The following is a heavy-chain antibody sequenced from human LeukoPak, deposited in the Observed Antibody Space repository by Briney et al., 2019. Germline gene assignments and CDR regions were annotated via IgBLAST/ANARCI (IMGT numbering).Heavy chain of an antibody. CDR1: GFTFSTYA. D-gene: IGHD3-9*01. CDR3: ARDPGYAIYYFDY. Sequence: PGRSLRLSCAASGFTFSTYAMSWVRQAPGKGLEWVSTISGNGGSTYYADSVRGRFTISRDNSKNTLYLQMNSLRAEDTAVYYCARDPGYAIYYFDYWGQGTLVTVSS. J-gene: IGHJ4*02. CDR2: ISGNGGST. V-gene: IGHV3-23*01.